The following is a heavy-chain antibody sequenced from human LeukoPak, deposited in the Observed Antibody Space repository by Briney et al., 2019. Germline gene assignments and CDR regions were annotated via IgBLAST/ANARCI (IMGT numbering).Heavy chain of an antibody. J-gene: IGHJ4*02. Sequence: SETLSLTCAVSGGSISSGGYSWSWIRQPLGKGLEWIGYIYHSGSTYYNPSLKSRVTISVDRSKNQFSLKLSSVTAADTAVYYCARAVLTGYFDYWGQGTLVTVSS. CDR2: IYHSGST. CDR3: ARAVLTGYFDY. CDR1: GGSISSGGYS. V-gene: IGHV4-30-2*01. D-gene: IGHD3-9*01.